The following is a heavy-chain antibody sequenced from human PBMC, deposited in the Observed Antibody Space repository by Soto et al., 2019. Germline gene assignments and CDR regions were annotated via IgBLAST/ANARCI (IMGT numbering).Heavy chain of an antibody. Sequence: EVQLVESGGGLVQPGRSLRLSCEVSGFTFDDYAMHWVRQAPGKGLEWVSSISWNSGSIGYADSVKGRFTISRDNAKKSLYLQMNSLKPEDTALYYCAKDCGDSGVVYFDYWGQGTLVSVSS. V-gene: IGHV3-9*01. CDR2: ISWNSGSI. CDR1: GFTFDDYA. D-gene: IGHD7-27*01. CDR3: AKDCGDSGVVYFDY. J-gene: IGHJ4*02.